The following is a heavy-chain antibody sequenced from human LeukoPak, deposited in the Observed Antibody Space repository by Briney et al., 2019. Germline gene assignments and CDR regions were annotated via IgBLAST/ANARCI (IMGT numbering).Heavy chain of an antibody. Sequence: GGSLRLSCAASGFTFSSYSMNWVRQAPGKGLEWVSFISSSSSYIYYADSVKGRFTISRDNAKNSLYLQMNSLRAEDTAVYYCATLGTTVVTGSDYWGQGTLVTVSS. V-gene: IGHV3-21*01. J-gene: IGHJ4*02. CDR2: ISSSSSYI. D-gene: IGHD4-23*01. CDR1: GFTFSSYS. CDR3: ATLGTTVVTGSDY.